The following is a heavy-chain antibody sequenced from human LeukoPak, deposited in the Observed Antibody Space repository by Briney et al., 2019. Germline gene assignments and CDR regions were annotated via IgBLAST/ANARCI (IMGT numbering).Heavy chain of an antibody. CDR1: GFTFDDYA. V-gene: IGHV3-9*01. Sequence: GGSLRLSCAASGFTFDDYAMHWVRQAPGKGLEWVSGISWNSGSIGYADSVKGRFTISRDNAKNSLYLQMNSLRAEDTALYYCAKGDYLNWFDPWGQGSLVTVSS. CDR3: AKGDYLNWFDP. J-gene: IGHJ5*02. CDR2: ISWNSGSI. D-gene: IGHD4-17*01.